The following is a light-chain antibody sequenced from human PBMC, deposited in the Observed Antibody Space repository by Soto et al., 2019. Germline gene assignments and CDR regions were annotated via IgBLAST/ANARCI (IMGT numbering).Light chain of an antibody. Sequence: QSVLTQPPSASGTPGQRVIISCSGSSSNIGSHTVNWYQQLPGMAPKLLIYSDNDRPSGIPDRFSGSKSGTSASLAISGLLSEDEADYYCATWDDSLQGRVFGGGTKLTVL. V-gene: IGLV1-44*01. J-gene: IGLJ3*02. CDR1: SSNIGSHT. CDR2: SDN. CDR3: ATWDDSLQGRV.